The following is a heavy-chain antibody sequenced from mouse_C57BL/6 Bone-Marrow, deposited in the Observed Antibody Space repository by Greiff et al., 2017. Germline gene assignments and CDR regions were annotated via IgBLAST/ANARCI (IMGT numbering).Heavy chain of an antibody. CDR2: ISAGGGYT. V-gene: IGHV5-4*03. CDR1: GFTFSSYA. J-gene: IGHJ2*01. CDR3: AMIHFDY. Sequence: EVKLMESGGGLVKPGGSLKLSCAASGFTFSSYAMSWVRQTPGKRLEWFATISAGGGYTYYPDNVKGRFTISRDNAKNNLYLQMSHLKSEDTAMYYCAMIHFDYWGQGTTLTVSS.